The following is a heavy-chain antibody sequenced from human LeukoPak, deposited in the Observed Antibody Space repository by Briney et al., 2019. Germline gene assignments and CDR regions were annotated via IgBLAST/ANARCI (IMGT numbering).Heavy chain of an antibody. CDR1: GFTFEDYT. Sequence: GSLRLSCAPSGFTFEDYTMHWVRQAPGEGLEWVSLISWDGGSTYYADSVKGRFTISRDNSKNSLYLQMNSLRTEDTALYYCAKDMGRYDSSGYYPDWGQGTLVTVSS. CDR3: AKDMGRYDSSGYYPD. V-gene: IGHV3-43*01. J-gene: IGHJ4*02. CDR2: ISWDGGST. D-gene: IGHD3-22*01.